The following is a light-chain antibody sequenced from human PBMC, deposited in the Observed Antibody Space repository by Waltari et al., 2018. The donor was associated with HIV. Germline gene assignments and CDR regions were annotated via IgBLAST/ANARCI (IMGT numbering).Light chain of an antibody. CDR3: QQFKSYPHT. CDR2: DGS. Sequence: AIQLTQSTSSLSASVGDRVTITCRASQGISSALAWYQQKAGKAPKLLIYDGSSLESGVPSRFSGTGSGTDFTLIISSLQPEDFATYYCQQFKSYPHTFGGGTKVEIK. V-gene: IGKV1-13*02. J-gene: IGKJ4*01. CDR1: QGISSA.